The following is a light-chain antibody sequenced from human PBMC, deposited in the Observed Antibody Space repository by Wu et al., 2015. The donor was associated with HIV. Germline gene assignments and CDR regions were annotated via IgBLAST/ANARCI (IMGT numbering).Light chain of an antibody. CDR1: HTVSSW. CDR2: QAS. Sequence: IQMTQSPSTLSASVGDRVTITCRASHTVSSWLAWYQQKPGKAPKLLISQASNLESGVPSRFSGSGSGTEFTPTISSLQPEDFASYYCEQFETFSTFGQGTKVEIK. J-gene: IGKJ1*01. CDR3: EQFETFST. V-gene: IGKV1-5*03.